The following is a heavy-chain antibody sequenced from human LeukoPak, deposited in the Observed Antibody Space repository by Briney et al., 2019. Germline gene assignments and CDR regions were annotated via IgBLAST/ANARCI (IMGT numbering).Heavy chain of an antibody. V-gene: IGHV1-69*01. CDR3: ARGPFGPPLDFDY. Sequence: SVEVSCKASVGTFSSYAISWVRQAPGQGLEWMGGIIPIFGTANYAQKFQGRVTITADESTSTAYMELSSLSSEDTAVYYCARGPFGPPLDFDYWGQGTLVTVSS. D-gene: IGHD3-16*01. J-gene: IGHJ4*02. CDR1: VGTFSSYA. CDR2: IIPIFGTA.